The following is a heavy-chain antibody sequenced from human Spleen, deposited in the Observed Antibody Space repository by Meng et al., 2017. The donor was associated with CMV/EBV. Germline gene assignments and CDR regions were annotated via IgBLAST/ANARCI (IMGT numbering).Heavy chain of an antibody. D-gene: IGHD3-22*01. CDR1: GFLFNTYG. V-gene: IGHV3-33*06. CDR3: AKDLDSSGDY. Sequence: GESLKISCAASGFLFNTYGMHWVRQIPGKGLEWVAGIRYDGSSESYAEPVKGRFAISRDNSKNTLYLQMNNLRAEDTAVYYCAKDLDSSGDYWGQGTLVTVSS. CDR2: IRYDGSSE. J-gene: IGHJ4*02.